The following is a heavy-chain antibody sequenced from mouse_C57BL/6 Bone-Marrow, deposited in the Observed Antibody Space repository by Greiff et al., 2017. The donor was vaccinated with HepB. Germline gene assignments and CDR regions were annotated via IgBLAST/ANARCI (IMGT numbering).Heavy chain of an antibody. V-gene: IGHV1-64*01. D-gene: IGHD2-3*01. CDR2: IHPNSGST. CDR3: ARRFSYDYFGY. Sequence: QVQLQQPGAELVKPGASVKLSCKASGYTFTSYWMHWVKQRPGQGLEWIGMIHPNSGSTNYNEKFKSKATLTVDKSSSTAYMQLSSLTSEDSAVYYCARRFSYDYFGYWGQGTTLTVSS. J-gene: IGHJ2*01. CDR1: GYTFTSYW.